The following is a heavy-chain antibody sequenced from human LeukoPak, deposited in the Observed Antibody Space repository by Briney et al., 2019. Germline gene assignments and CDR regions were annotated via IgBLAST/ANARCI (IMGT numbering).Heavy chain of an antibody. CDR1: GFAFSDYS. J-gene: IGHJ4*02. V-gene: IGHV3-48*02. D-gene: IGHD3-16*02. CDR3: ARDPITFGGLIVRFDY. CDR2: ISSSDNTI. Sequence: GGSLRLSCAASGFAFSDYSMNWVRQAPGKGLEWVSYISSSDNTIHYADSVKGRFTISRDNAKNSLYLEMNSLRDEDTAVYYCARDPITFGGLIVRFDYWGQGTLVTVSS.